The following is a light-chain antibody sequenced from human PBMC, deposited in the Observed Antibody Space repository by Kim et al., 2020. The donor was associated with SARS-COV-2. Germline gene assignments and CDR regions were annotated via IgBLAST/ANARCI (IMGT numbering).Light chain of an antibody. CDR3: QQRSNWFT. CDR2: DAS. V-gene: IGKV3-11*01. CDR1: QSVSSY. J-gene: IGKJ5*01. Sequence: EIVLTQSPATLSLSPGERATLSCRASQSVSSYLAWYQQKPGQAPRLLIYDASNRATGIPARFSGSGSGTDFTLTISSLEPEDFAFYYCQQRSNWFTFGQGTRLEIK.